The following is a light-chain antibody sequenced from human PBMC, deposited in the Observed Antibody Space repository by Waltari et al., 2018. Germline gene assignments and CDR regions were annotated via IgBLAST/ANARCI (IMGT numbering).Light chain of an antibody. CDR2: DAS. CDR3: QQYNKWPLT. J-gene: IGKJ4*01. Sequence: EVILTQSPATLSVSPGERATLSCRASQNVNSDLSWYLHKPGQPPRLLFYDASSRAAGVPARVSGSGSGTEFTLTITSLQSEDVAVFLCQQYNKWPLTFGGGTKVGIK. V-gene: IGKV3-15*01. CDR1: QNVNSD.